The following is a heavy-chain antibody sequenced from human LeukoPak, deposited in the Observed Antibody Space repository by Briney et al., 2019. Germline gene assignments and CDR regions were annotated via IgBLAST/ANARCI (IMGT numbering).Heavy chain of an antibody. D-gene: IGHD6-19*01. J-gene: IGHJ4*02. V-gene: IGHV3-7*01. CDR3: ARVGKNGWDFDH. CDR2: INEGGNSK. Sequence: GGSLRLSCAAWGFTFSAYWMTWVRQARGKGLEGVANINEGGNSKYYVDSVRGRFPISRDKTKDLLHSQMSSLRAEDTAVYYSARVGKNGWDFDHWGQGTLVTVSS. CDR1: GFTFSAYW.